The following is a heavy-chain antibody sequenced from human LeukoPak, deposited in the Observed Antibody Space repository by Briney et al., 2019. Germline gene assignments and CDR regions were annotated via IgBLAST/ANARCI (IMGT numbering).Heavy chain of an antibody. D-gene: IGHD3-22*01. CDR3: ARDSSGYYHPHYYGMDV. CDR2: ISSSSSYI. Sequence: GGSLRLSCAASGFTFSTYWMNWVRQAPGKGLEWVSSISSSSSYIYYADSVKGRFTISRDNAKNSLYLQMNSLRAEDTAVYYCARDSSGYYHPHYYGMDVWGQGTTVTVSS. CDR1: GFTFSTYW. J-gene: IGHJ6*02. V-gene: IGHV3-21*01.